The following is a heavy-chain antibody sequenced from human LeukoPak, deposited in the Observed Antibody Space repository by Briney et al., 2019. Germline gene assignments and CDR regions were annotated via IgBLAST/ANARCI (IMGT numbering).Heavy chain of an antibody. CDR3: ALLAVASDFDY. J-gene: IGHJ4*02. CDR2: IGSSGTTI. Sequence: GGSLRLSCAVSGFPFSIYEMNWVRQAPGKGLEWVSNIGSSGTTIYYADSVKGRFSISRDNAKSSLYLQMNSLRVEDTAVYYCALLAVASDFDYWGQGALVTVSS. V-gene: IGHV3-48*03. D-gene: IGHD6-19*01. CDR1: GFPFSIYE.